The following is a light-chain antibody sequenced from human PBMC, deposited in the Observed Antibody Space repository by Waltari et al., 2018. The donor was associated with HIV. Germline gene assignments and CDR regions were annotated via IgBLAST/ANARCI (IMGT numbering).Light chain of an antibody. V-gene: IGLV1-47*01. CDR1: TSNGGSIF. CDR3: VTWDGSLGGAYV. J-gene: IGLJ1*01. Sequence: HSVLTQPPSASGTPGQRVPISCSGTTSNGGSIFVSWYQQPPATAPELLIYRYKGRHSAVAVPVCGSESGASASLAISGLRAEDEADYYCVTWDGSLGGAYVFGAGTKVSVL. CDR2: RYK.